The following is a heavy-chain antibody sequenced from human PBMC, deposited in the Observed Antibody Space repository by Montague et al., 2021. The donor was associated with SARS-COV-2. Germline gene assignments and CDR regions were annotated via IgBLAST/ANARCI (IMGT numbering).Heavy chain of an antibody. CDR2: IYYSGST. CDR1: GGSISSYY. Sequence: SETLSLTCTVFGGSISSYYWSWIRQPPGKGLEWIGYIYYSGSTNYNPSLKSRVTISVDTSKNQFSLKLSSVTAADTAVYYCARGNTWEGYSYGFDYWGQGTLVTVSS. J-gene: IGHJ4*02. D-gene: IGHD5-18*01. CDR3: ARGNTWEGYSYGFDY. V-gene: IGHV4-59*01.